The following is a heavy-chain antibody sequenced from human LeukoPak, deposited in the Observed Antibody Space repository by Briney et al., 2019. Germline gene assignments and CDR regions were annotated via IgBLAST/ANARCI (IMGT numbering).Heavy chain of an antibody. V-gene: IGHV3-30*02. CDR2: IRYDGSNK. CDR3: AKSGYCSSTSCYMGYYYYYMDV. D-gene: IGHD2-2*02. CDR1: GFTFSSYG. J-gene: IGHJ6*03. Sequence: PGGSLRLSCAASGFTFSSYGMHWVRQAPGKGLEWVAFIRYDGSNKYYADSVKGRFTISRDNSKNTLYLQMNSLRAEDTAVYYCAKSGYCSSTSCYMGYYYYYMDVWGKGTTVTVSS.